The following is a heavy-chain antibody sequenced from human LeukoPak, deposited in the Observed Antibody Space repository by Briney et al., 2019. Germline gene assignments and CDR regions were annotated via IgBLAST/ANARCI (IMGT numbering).Heavy chain of an antibody. CDR2: TYYSGST. D-gene: IGHD3-10*01. V-gene: IGHV4-59*01. CDR3: ARGPAGFGDNIPYYYYYYMDV. Sequence: PSETLSLTCTVSGGSISSYYWSWIRQPPGKGLEWIGYTYYSGSTNYNPSLKSRVTISVDTSKNQFSLKLSSVTAADTAVYYCARGPAGFGDNIPYYYYYYMDVWGKGTTVTISS. CDR1: GGSISSYY. J-gene: IGHJ6*03.